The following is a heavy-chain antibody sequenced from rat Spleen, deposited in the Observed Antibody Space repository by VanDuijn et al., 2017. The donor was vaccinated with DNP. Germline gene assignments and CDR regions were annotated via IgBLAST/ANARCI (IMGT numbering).Heavy chain of an antibody. J-gene: IGHJ3*01. V-gene: IGHV5-31*01. D-gene: IGHD1-11*01. Sequence: EVQLVETGGGLVQPGRSLKLSCVASGFTFNYYWMAWVRQVPGKGLEWIASITSGSGSTSYLDSVRGRFTISRDNAKNTQYLQMDSLRSEDTATYYCATGVYGGYGDWFAYWGQGTLVTVSS. CDR3: ATGVYGGYGDWFAY. CDR1: GFTFNYYW. CDR2: ITSGSGST.